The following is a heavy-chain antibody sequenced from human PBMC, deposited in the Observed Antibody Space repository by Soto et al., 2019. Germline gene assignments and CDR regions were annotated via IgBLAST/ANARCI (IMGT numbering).Heavy chain of an antibody. D-gene: IGHD6-19*01. CDR3: ARLLGSTGSYGGYYFDS. J-gene: IGHJ4*02. CDR1: GGSISNGVYY. Sequence: PSETLSLTCSVSGGSISNGVYYWTWIRQPPGKGLEWSGYRYYSGSSYYNPSLESRITMSVGASKNQFSLKLSSVTAAETAVYSCARLLGSTGSYGGYYFDSWGQGALVTASS. V-gene: IGHV4-30-4*01. CDR2: RYYSGSS.